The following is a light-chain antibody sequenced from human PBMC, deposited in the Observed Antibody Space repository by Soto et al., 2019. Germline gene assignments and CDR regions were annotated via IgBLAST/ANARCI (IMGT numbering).Light chain of an antibody. CDR3: SSYAGSNTFL. CDR2: EVN. Sequence: SALTQPPSASGSPGQSATISCTGTSSDVGDYNYVSWYQQHPGKAPKLIIYEVNKRPSGVPDRFSGSKSGNTASLTVSGLQAEDEADYYCSSYAGSNTFLFGGGTKVTVL. V-gene: IGLV2-8*01. J-gene: IGLJ3*02. CDR1: SSDVGDYNY.